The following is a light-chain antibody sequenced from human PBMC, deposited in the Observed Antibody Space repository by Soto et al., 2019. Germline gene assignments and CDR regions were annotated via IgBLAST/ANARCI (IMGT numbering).Light chain of an antibody. Sequence: VFTQSAATLSLSPGEGATLSCRASQGIGDTLAWYQHKAGQTPRLLIYDTSTRATGVPARFSGSRSGTEFTLTISSLQSEDFAVYYCHQYDNWPKTFGQGTRLEIK. V-gene: IGKV3-15*01. J-gene: IGKJ5*01. CDR1: QGIGDT. CDR2: DTS. CDR3: HQYDNWPKT.